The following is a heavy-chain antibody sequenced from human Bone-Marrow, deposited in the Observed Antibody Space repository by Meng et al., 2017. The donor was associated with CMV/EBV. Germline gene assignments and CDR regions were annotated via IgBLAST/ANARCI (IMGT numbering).Heavy chain of an antibody. CDR1: GFTVSSNY. V-gene: IGHV3-33*06. J-gene: IGHJ6*02. Sequence: GGSLRLSCAASGFTVSSNYMSWVRQAPGKGLEWVAVIWYDGSNKYYADSVKDRFTISRDNSKNTLYLQMNSLRAEDTAVYYCAKDASCSSTSCSYYYYYGMDVWGQGTTVTVSS. CDR3: AKDASCSSTSCSYYYYYGMDV. CDR2: IWYDGSNK. D-gene: IGHD2-2*01.